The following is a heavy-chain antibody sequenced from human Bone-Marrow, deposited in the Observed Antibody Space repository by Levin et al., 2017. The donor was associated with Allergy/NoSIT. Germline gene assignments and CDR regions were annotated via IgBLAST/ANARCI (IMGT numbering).Heavy chain of an antibody. CDR2: ISYDGSNA. V-gene: IGHV3-30*18. CDR3: AKDRRAYTGSPDY. CDR1: GFTFSGHG. Sequence: GGSLRLSCAASGFTFSGHGMHWVRQAPGKGLEWVAVISYDGSNAYYAESVKGRFTISRDNSKNTLSPQMNSLRAEDTAIYYCAKDRRAYTGSPDYWGQGTLVTVSS. D-gene: IGHD1-26*01. J-gene: IGHJ4*02.